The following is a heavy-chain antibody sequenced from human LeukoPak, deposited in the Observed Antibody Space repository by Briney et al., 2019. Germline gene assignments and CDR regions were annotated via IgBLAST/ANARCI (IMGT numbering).Heavy chain of an antibody. CDR1: GFTASSNY. CDR2: IYSGGST. V-gene: IGHV3-66*01. CDR3: ARNTMVRGDWFDP. Sequence: GGSLRLSCAASGFTASSNYMSWVRQAPGKGLEWVSVIYSGGSTYYADSVKGRFTISRDNSKNTLYLQMNSLRAEDTAVYYCARNTMVRGDWFDPWGQGTLVTVSS. J-gene: IGHJ5*02. D-gene: IGHD3-10*01.